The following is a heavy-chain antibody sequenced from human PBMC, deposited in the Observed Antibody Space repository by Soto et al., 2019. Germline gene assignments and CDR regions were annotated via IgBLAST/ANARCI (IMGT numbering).Heavy chain of an antibody. CDR2: IKQDGSEK. V-gene: IGHV3-7*01. D-gene: IGHD3-16*01. Sequence: GGSLRLSCAASGFTFSSYWMSWVRQAPGKGLEWVANIKQDGSEKYYVDSVKGRFTISRGNAKNSLYLQMNSLRAEDTAVYYCARDLHDYVSFRFDPWGQGTLVTVSS. CDR1: GFTFSSYW. CDR3: ARDLHDYVSFRFDP. J-gene: IGHJ5*02.